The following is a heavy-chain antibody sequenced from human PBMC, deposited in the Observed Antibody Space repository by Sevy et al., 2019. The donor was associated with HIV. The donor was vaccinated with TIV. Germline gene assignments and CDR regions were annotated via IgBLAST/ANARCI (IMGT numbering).Heavy chain of an antibody. CDR3: AAGDTAFLADLDF. J-gene: IGHJ4*02. V-gene: IGHV3-23*01. D-gene: IGHD5-18*01. CDR1: GFSISTHA. CDR2: ISATDGST. Sequence: GGSLRLSCAASGFSISTHAMNWVRQAPGRGLEWISGISATDGSTHYADSVKGRFTISRDNSKNKVHLQMNSLRAEVTALYYCAAGDTAFLADLDFWGQGTLVTVSS.